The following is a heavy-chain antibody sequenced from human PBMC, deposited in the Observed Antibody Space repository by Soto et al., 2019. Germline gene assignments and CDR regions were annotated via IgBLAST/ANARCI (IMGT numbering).Heavy chain of an antibody. CDR1: GYTFTSYG. D-gene: IGHD2-15*01. J-gene: IGHJ4*02. CDR3: AREYCSGGSCYAPLGYFDY. Sequence: QVQLVQSGAEVKKPGASVKVSCKASGYTFTSYGISWVRQAPGQGLEWMGWISAYNGNTNNAQKLQGRVTMTTDTSTSTAYMELRSLRPEDTAVYYCAREYCSGGSCYAPLGYFDYRGQGTLVTVSS. V-gene: IGHV1-18*01. CDR2: ISAYNGNT.